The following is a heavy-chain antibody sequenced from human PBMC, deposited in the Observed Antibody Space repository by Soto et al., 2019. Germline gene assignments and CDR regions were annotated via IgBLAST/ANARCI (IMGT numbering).Heavy chain of an antibody. CDR2: IKQDGSEK. CDR1: GFTFSSYW. J-gene: IGHJ6*03. V-gene: IGHV3-7*01. CDR3: ARDVLRYFEARSYYYYYMDV. Sequence: GGSLRLSCAASGFTFSSYWMSWVRQAPGKGLEWVANIKQDGSEKYYVDSVKGRFTISRDNAKNSLYLQMNSLRAEDTAVYYCARDVLRYFEARSYYYYYMDVWGKGTTVTVSS. D-gene: IGHD3-9*01.